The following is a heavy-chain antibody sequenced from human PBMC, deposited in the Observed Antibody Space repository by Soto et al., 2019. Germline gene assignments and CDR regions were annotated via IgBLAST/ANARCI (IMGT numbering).Heavy chain of an antibody. CDR3: AKDSGTLGWLVREAEYFQH. V-gene: IGHV3-23*01. D-gene: IGHD6-19*01. Sequence: GGSLRLSCAASGFTFSSYAMSWVRQAPGKGLEWVSAISGSGGSTYYADSVKGRFTISRDNSKNTLYLQMNSLRAEDTAVYYCAKDSGTLGWLVREAEYFQHWGQGTLVTVSS. CDR2: ISGSGGST. CDR1: GFTFSSYA. J-gene: IGHJ1*01.